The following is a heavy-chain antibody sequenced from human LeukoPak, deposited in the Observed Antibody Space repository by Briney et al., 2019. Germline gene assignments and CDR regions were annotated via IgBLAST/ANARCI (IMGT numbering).Heavy chain of an antibody. CDR3: ARERWGYFDY. V-gene: IGHV3-7*05. CDR1: GFTFSSFR. D-gene: IGHD3-16*01. Sequence: GGSLRLSCAASGFTFSSFRMHWVRQAPGKGLEWVANIKQDGSEKYYVDSAKGRFTISRDNAKNSLYLQMNSLRAEDTAVYYCARERWGYFDYWGQGTLVTVSS. CDR2: IKQDGSEK. J-gene: IGHJ4*02.